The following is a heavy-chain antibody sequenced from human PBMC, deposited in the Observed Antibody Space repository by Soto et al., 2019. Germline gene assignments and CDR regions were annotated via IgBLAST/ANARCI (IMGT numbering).Heavy chain of an antibody. D-gene: IGHD4-4*01. Sequence: SETLSLTCAVYGGSFSGYYWSWIRQPPGKGLEWIGEINHSGSTNYNPSLKSRVTISVDTSKNQFSLKLSSVTAADTAVYYCARVTTVTTGWFDPWGQGTLVTVSS. CDR3: ARVTTVTTGWFDP. CDR1: GGSFSGYY. CDR2: INHSGST. V-gene: IGHV4-34*01. J-gene: IGHJ5*02.